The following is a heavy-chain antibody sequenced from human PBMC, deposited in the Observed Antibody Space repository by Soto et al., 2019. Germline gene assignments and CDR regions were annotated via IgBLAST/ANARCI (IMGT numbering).Heavy chain of an antibody. CDR2: ISGSGGST. CDR1: GFTFSSYA. V-gene: IGHV3-23*01. D-gene: IGHD3-22*01. J-gene: IGHJ4*02. CDR3: AKDVIPYDSSGYSIDY. Sequence: GGSLRLSCAASGFTFSSYAMSWVRQAPGKGLEWVSAISGSGGSTYYADSVKGRFTISRDNSKNTLYLQMNSLRAEDTAVYYCAKDVIPYDSSGYSIDYWGQGTLVTVSS.